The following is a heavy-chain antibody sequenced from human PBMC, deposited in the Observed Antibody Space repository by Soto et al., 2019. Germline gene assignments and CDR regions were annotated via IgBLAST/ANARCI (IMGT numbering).Heavy chain of an antibody. J-gene: IGHJ4*02. V-gene: IGHV3-74*03. D-gene: IGHD1-26*01. CDR3: ARVLSGRGSSTFDF. CDR1: GFIFSGHW. CDR2: INGDGSIT. Sequence: EVQLVESGGGLVHPGGSLRLSCAASGFIFSGHWMHWVRQVPGKGLLWVARINGDGSITTSTDSVGGRFTISRDNAKNTLHLQMNNLRPEDTGLYYCARVLSGRGSSTFDFWGQGTLVTVSS.